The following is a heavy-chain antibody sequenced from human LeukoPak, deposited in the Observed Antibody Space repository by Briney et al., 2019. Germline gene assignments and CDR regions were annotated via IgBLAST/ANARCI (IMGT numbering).Heavy chain of an antibody. V-gene: IGHV4-39*01. CDR1: GGSISSSSYY. Sequence: KPSETLSLTCTVSGGSISSSSYYWGWIRQPPGKGLEWIGSIYYSGSTYYNPSLKSRVTISVDTSKNQFSLKLSSVTAADTAVYYCAGIAYDYVWGSPYYFDYWGQGTLVTVSS. J-gene: IGHJ4*02. CDR2: IYYSGST. D-gene: IGHD3-16*01. CDR3: AGIAYDYVWGSPYYFDY.